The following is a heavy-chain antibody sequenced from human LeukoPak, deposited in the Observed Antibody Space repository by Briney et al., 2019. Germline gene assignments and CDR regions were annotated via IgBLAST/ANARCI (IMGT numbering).Heavy chain of an antibody. CDR2: MHYGGSS. Sequence: PSETLSLTCTVSGASISDSSYYWGWIRQPPGKGLEWIESMHYGGSSDYNPSLKSRVTISVDTSKNQFSLKLTSVTAADTAVYYCARQSKRYDILTGYRPDAFNVWGQGSMVTVSS. V-gene: IGHV4-39*01. D-gene: IGHD3-9*01. J-gene: IGHJ3*01. CDR1: GASISDSSYY. CDR3: ARQSKRYDILTGYRPDAFNV.